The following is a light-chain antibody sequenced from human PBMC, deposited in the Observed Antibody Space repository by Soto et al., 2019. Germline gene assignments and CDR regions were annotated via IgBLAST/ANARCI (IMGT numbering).Light chain of an antibody. V-gene: IGKV1-27*01. CDR3: QKYHSAPPLT. Sequence: DIQMTQSPSSLSASVGDRVTITCRASQGISYYLAWYQQKPGKVPKLLIHAASTLRPGVPSRFSGSGSGTDFTLTISNLQPEDVATYYCQKYHSAPPLTFGGGTKVEIK. CDR1: QGISYY. CDR2: AAS. J-gene: IGKJ4*01.